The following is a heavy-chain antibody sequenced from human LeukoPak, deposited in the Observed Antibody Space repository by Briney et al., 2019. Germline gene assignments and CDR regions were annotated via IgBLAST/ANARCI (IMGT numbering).Heavy chain of an antibody. CDR3: ARDSIAAAGTDPFYYYYYGMDV. CDR2: INPNSGVT. Sequence: GASVKVSCKASGYTFTGYYMHWVRQAPGQGLEWMGWINPNSGVTNYAQKFQGRVTMTRDTSISTAYMELSRLRSDDTAVYYCARDSIAAAGTDPFYYYYYGMDVWGQGTTVTVSS. D-gene: IGHD6-13*01. J-gene: IGHJ6*02. V-gene: IGHV1-2*02. CDR1: GYTFTGYY.